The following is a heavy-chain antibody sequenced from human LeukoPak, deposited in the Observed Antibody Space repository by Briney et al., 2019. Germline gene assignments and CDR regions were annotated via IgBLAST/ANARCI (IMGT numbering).Heavy chain of an antibody. V-gene: IGHV1-69*05. CDR1: GGTFSSYA. CDR2: IIPIFGTA. CDR3: AREGTSGSYFG. J-gene: IGHJ3*01. Sequence: SVKVSCKASGGTFSSYAISWVRQAPGQGLEWMGGIIPIFGTANYAQKFQGRVTITRNTSISTAYMELSSLRSEDTAVYYCAREGTSGSYFGWGQGTMVTVSS. D-gene: IGHD1-26*01.